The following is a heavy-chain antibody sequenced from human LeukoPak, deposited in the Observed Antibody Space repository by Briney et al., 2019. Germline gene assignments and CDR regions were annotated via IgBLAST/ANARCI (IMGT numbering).Heavy chain of an antibody. V-gene: IGHV3-74*01. CDR3: ARAGYSSSWYGL. CDR1: GFTFSSYW. CDR2: INSDGSST. Sequence: GGSLRLSCAASGFTFSSYWMHWVRQAPGERLVWVSRINSDGSSTSYADSVKGRFTISRDNAKNTLYLQMNSLRAEDTAVYYCARAGYSSSWYGLWGQGTLVTVSS. D-gene: IGHD6-13*01. J-gene: IGHJ5*02.